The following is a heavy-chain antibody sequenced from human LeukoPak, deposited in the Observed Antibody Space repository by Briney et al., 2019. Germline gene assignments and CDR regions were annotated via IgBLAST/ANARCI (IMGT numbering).Heavy chain of an antibody. D-gene: IGHD1-26*01. CDR3: PTDGFVGATFGC. CDR1: GFTFSNAW. J-gene: IGHJ4*02. CDR2: IKSKTHGATT. V-gene: IGHV3-15*01. Sequence: GGSLRLSCAASGFTFSNAWMSWVRQAPGKGLEWVGRIKSKTHGATTDYAAPVKGRFTISRDDSKNTLYLQMNSLKTEDTAVYYCPTDGFVGATFGCWGQGTLVTVSS.